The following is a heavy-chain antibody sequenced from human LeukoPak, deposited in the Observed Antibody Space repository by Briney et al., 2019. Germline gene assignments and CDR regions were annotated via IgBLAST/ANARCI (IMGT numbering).Heavy chain of an antibody. CDR1: GYSFTSYW. J-gene: IGHJ3*02. CDR2: IYPGDSDT. D-gene: IGHD3-22*01. CDR3: ARPEYYYDSSGHYYWYAFVI. Sequence: GESLKISCKGSGYSFTSYWIGWVRQMPGKGLEWMGIIYPGDSDTRYSPSFQGQVTISADKSISTAYLQWSSLKASDTAMYYCARPEYYYDSSGHYYWYAFVIWGQGTMVTVSS. V-gene: IGHV5-51*01.